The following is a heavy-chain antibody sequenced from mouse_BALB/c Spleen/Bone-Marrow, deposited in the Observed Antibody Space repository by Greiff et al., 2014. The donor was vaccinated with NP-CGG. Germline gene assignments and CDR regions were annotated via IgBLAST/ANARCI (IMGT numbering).Heavy chain of an antibody. V-gene: IGHV14-3*02. D-gene: IGHD3-2*02. J-gene: IGHJ4*01. CDR2: IDPANGNT. CDR1: GFTIKDTY. Sequence: EVQLVESGAELVKPGASVKLSCTASGFTIKDTYMRWVKQRPEQGLEWIGRIDPANGNTKSDPKFQGKATITADTSSNTAYLQLSSLTSEDTAVYYCAREATYAMDYWGQGTSVTVSS. CDR3: AREATYAMDY.